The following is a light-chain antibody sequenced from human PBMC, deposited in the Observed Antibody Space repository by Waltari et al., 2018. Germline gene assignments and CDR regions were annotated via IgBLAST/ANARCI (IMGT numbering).Light chain of an antibody. CDR3: CSYADSNTFI. CDR2: DVS. J-gene: IGLJ7*01. CDR1: SSDIGGYNY. V-gene: IGLV2-11*01. Sequence: QAALTQPPSVSGSPGQSVAISCTGTSSDIGGYNYVSWYQQHPGKAPKLMIYDVSNRPSGVSDRFSGSKSGNTASLTISGLQAEDESDYYCCSYADSNTFIFGGGTRLTVL.